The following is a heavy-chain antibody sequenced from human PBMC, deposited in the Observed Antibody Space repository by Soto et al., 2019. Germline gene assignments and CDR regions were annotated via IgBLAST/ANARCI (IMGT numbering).Heavy chain of an antibody. Sequence: ASVKVSCKASGYTFTSYAMHWVRQAPGQRLEWMGWINAGNGNTKYSQKFQGRVTITRDTSASTAYMELSSLRSEDTAVYYCARETAEDGYDSYFDYWGQGTLVTVSS. D-gene: IGHD5-12*01. V-gene: IGHV1-3*01. J-gene: IGHJ4*02. CDR1: GYTFTSYA. CDR2: INAGNGNT. CDR3: ARETAEDGYDSYFDY.